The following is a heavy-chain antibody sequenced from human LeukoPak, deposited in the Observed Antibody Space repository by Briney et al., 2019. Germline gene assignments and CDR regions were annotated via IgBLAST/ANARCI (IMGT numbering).Heavy chain of an antibody. J-gene: IGHJ4*02. D-gene: IGHD6-13*01. CDR1: GFPFSSYS. V-gene: IGHV3-21*01. CDR2: ISSSSSYI. CDR3: ARPSSYSSSWYGEVDYFDN. Sequence: SLRLSCAASGFPFSSYSMNCVRQAPGKGRVWVSSISSSSSYIYYADSVKGRFTISRDNAKNSLYLQINGLRAEDTAVYYCARPSSYSSSWYGEVDYFDNWGQGTLVTVSS.